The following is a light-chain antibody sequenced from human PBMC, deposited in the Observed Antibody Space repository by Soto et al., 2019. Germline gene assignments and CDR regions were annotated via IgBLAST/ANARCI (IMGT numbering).Light chain of an antibody. CDR2: AAS. CDR3: HGHNSCCLS. CDR1: HGLSSY. J-gene: IGKJ4*01. Sequence: SPSSVFAPSGERVTLISRASHGLSSYFAWSQQKPGKPPTLLIHAASTLQSGVPPRFSGSGSGTDFTLTICGLHPEQFTTYCCHGHNSCCLSYGRGSEVDVK. V-gene: IGKV1-8*01.